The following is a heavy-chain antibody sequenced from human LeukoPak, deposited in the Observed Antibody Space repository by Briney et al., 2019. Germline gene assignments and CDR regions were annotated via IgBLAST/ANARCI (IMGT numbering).Heavy chain of an antibody. J-gene: IGHJ4*02. CDR2: INWNGGST. D-gene: IGHD3-10*01. V-gene: IGHV3-20*01. Sequence: GASETLSLTCTVSGYSISSGYYWGWIRQPPGKGLEWVSGINWNGGSTGYADSVKGRFTISRDNAKNSLYLQMNSLRAEDTALYHCARDHDYDSGSYPLDYWGQGTLVTVSS. CDR3: ARDHDYDSGSYPLDY. CDR1: GYSISSGYY.